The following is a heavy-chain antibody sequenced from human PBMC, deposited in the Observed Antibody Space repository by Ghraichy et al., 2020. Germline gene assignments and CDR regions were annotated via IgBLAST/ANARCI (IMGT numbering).Heavy chain of an antibody. V-gene: IGHV4-4*09. CDR2: IQNTGST. J-gene: IGHJ4*02. CDR1: GDSIGSYH. Sequence: SETLSLTCTVSGDSIGSYHWSWVRLPPGKGLEWVGYIQNTGSTNYNPSLKSRVTISIDTSKSQFSLRLNSVTAADTAVYYCARRVRTVTAYASSWFFDYWGQGTLVTFS. CDR3: ARRVRTVTAYASSWFFDY. D-gene: IGHD6-13*01.